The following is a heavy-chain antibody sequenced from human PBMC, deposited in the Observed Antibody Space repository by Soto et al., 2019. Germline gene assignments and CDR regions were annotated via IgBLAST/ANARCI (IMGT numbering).Heavy chain of an antibody. J-gene: IGHJ4*02. CDR2: INHSGIT. D-gene: IGHD2-8*01. CDR3: ETRARNRRKW. CDR1: AESFSRYY. V-gene: IGHV4-34*01. Sequence: ASETLSLTCAVYAESFSRYYWSWLRQPPGKGLEWIGEINHSGITNYNPSLKSRVTISVDTSKNQFSLKLSSVTAADTAVFYCETRARNRRKWWVQENLMTVS.